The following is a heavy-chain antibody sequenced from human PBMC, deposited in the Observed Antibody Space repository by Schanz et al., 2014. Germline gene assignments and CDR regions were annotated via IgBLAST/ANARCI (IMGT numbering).Heavy chain of an antibody. CDR1: GFTFRDYY. Sequence: QVQLVESGGGVVQPGRSLRLSCAASGFTFRDYYMSWIRQAPGKGLEWVSDISSGSSYANYADSVKGRFTISRDNAKNSLYLQMNSLRAEDTAVHYCARDVDDRRGYGAGYCVGDCMDVWGQGTTVTVSS. J-gene: IGHJ6*02. D-gene: IGHD3-10*01. CDR2: ISSGSSYA. V-gene: IGHV3-11*05. CDR3: ARDVDDRRGYGAGYCVGDCMDV.